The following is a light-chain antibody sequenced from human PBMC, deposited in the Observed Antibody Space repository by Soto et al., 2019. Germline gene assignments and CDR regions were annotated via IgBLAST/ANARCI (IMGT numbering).Light chain of an antibody. J-gene: IGLJ2*01. CDR1: SSDIGNYDF. V-gene: IGLV2-14*01. Sequence: QSALTQPASVSGSPGQSITISCTGTSSDIGNYDFVSWYQQVPGTAPKAMIYEVSSRPSGVSNRFSGSKSGNTASLTISGLQAEDEAYYYCSSYTTSTSVILFGGGTKLTGL. CDR2: EVS. CDR3: SSYTTSTSVIL.